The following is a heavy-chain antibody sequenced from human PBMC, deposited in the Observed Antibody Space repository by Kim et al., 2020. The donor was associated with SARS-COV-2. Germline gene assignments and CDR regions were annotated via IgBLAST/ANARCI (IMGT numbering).Heavy chain of an antibody. J-gene: IGHJ4*02. Sequence: GGSLRLSCAASGFTFSNYAMSWVRRTPGKGLEWVSSISVDGDSTYYADSVKGRFTISRDNVKNTLYLQMNSLRPEDTAVYYCARDQVPGVLIGCYFDSWGQGTLLTVSS. V-gene: IGHV3-23*01. D-gene: IGHD3-10*01. CDR3: ARDQVPGVLIGCYFDS. CDR2: ISVDGDST. CDR1: GFTFSNYA.